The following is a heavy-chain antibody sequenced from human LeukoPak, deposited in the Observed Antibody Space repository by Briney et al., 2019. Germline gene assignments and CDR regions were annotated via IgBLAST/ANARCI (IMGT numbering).Heavy chain of an antibody. J-gene: IGHJ3*02. CDR1: GGTFSSYA. CDR3: ARDRLSGCSSTSCYDAFDI. D-gene: IGHD2-2*01. V-gene: IGHV1-69*10. Sequence: SVKVSCKASGGTFSSYAISWVRQAPGQGLEWMGGIIRILGTTNYAQNFQGRVTITTDKSTSTAYMQLSSLRSEDTAVYYCARDRLSGCSSTSCYDAFDIWGQGTMVTVSS. CDR2: IIRILGTT.